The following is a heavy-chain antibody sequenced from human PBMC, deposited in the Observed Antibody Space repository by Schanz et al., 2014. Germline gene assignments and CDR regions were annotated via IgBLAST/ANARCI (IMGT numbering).Heavy chain of an antibody. D-gene: IGHD3-10*01. V-gene: IGHV3-33*01. J-gene: IGHJ4*02. CDR1: GFTFSSYG. CDR2: IWYDENNK. Sequence: QVQLVESGGGVVQFGRSLRLSCVASGFTFSSYGMHWVRQAPGKGLEWVAVIWYDENNKYYADSVKGRFTMSRDNSKNTLYLQMNSLRAEDTAVDYCAGANYRREINFDYWGRGTLVTVSS. CDR3: AGANYRREINFDY.